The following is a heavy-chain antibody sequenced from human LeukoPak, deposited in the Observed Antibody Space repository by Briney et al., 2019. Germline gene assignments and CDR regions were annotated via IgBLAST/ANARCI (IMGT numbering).Heavy chain of an antibody. CDR2: INPNSGAT. J-gene: IGHJ4*02. V-gene: IGHV1-2*02. D-gene: IGHD3-9*01. CDR3: ARSAPTLTYDILTGYLGY. CDR1: GYTFTGYY. Sequence: ASVKVSCKASGYTFTGYYIHWVRQAPGQGLEWMGWINPNSGATNYAQKFQGRVTMTRDTSISTAYMELSSLRSDDTAVYYCARSAPTLTYDILTGYLGYWGQGTLVTVSS.